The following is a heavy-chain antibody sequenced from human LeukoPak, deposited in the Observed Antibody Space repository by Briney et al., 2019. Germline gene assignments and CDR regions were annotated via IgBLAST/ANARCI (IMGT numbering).Heavy chain of an antibody. V-gene: IGHV1-8*01. Sequence: ASVTVSCKASGYTFTSYDINWVRQATGQGLEWMGWMNPNSGNTGYAQKFQGRVTMTRNTSISTAYMELSSLRSEDTAVYYCARVRDVLLWFGHPRDGAFDIWGQGTMVTVSS. D-gene: IGHD3-10*01. CDR1: GYTFTSYD. J-gene: IGHJ3*02. CDR3: ARVRDVLLWFGHPRDGAFDI. CDR2: MNPNSGNT.